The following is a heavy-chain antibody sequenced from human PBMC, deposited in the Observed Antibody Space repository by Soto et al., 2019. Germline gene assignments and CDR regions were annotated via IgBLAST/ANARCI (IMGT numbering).Heavy chain of an antibody. Sequence: GGSLRLSCAASGFTFSSYSMNWVRQAPGKGLEWVSAISGSGGSTYYADSVKGRFTISRDNSKNTLYLQMNSLRAEDTALYYCAKDLAYYDILTGPDYWGQGTLVTVSS. CDR2: ISGSGGST. D-gene: IGHD3-9*01. CDR3: AKDLAYYDILTGPDY. J-gene: IGHJ4*02. CDR1: GFTFSSYS. V-gene: IGHV3-23*01.